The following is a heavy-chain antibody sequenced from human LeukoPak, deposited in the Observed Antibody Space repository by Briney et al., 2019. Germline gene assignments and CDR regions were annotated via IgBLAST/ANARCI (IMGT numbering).Heavy chain of an antibody. CDR2: IIPIFGTV. CDR1: RDTLSSHG. V-gene: IGHV1-69*01. CDR3: ARVISIGQPPYFYYMDV. D-gene: IGHD6-6*01. Sequence: SVKVSCKVSRDTLSSHGFSWVRQAPGQGLEWMGGIIPIFGTVNYAQNFPGRVTITADESTSTAYMDLSSLRSEDTAVYYCARVISIGQPPYFYYMDVWGKGTTVTVSS. J-gene: IGHJ6*03.